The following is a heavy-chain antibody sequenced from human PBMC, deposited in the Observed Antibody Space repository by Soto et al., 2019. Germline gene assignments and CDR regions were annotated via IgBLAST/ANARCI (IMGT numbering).Heavy chain of an antibody. CDR2: FIGIFGSP. CDR3: ANSYVGETTSKGGFYYKGMDV. D-gene: IGHD1-1*01. CDR1: GGTFKNSA. J-gene: IGHJ6*02. Sequence: QVQLVQSGAEVKKPGSSVKVSCKASGGTFKNSAISWVRQAPGQGLDWMGGFIGIFGSPNYAQEFHDRVRISANESTRTVYMELSSLGSEDTAMYCCANSYVGETTSKGGFYYKGMDVWGHGTTVIVSS. V-gene: IGHV1-69*01.